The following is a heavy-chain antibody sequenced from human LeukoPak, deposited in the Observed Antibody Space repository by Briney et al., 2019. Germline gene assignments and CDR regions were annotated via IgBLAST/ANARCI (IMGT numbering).Heavy chain of an antibody. V-gene: IGHV3-7*01. D-gene: IGHD2-15*01. CDR3: ARDLVGSCLDY. Sequence: GGSLRLSCAASGFTLSSYSMNWVRQAPGKGLEWVANIKQDGSEKYYVDSVKGRFTISRDNAKNSLYLQMNSLRAEDTAVYYCARDLVGSCLDYWGQGTLVTVSS. J-gene: IGHJ4*02. CDR2: IKQDGSEK. CDR1: GFTLSSYS.